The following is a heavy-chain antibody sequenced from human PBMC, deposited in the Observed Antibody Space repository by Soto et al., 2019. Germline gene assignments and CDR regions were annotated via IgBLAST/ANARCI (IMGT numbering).Heavy chain of an antibody. J-gene: IGHJ6*02. CDR2: ISAYNGNT. D-gene: IGHD1-7*01. V-gene: IGHV1-18*04. CDR3: ARDNWNYDYYYYGMDV. CDR1: VYTFTSYG. Sequence: ASVKVSCKASVYTFTSYGISWVRQAPGQGLEWMGWISAYNGNTNYAQKLQGRVTMTTDTSTSTAYMELRSLRSDDTAVYYCARDNWNYDYYYYGMDVWGQGTTVTVSS.